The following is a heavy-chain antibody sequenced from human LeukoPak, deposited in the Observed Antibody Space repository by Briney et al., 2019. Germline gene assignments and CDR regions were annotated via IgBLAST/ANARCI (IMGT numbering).Heavy chain of an antibody. J-gene: IGHJ4*02. D-gene: IGHD2-2*01. CDR2: ISAYNGNT. Sequence: ASVKVSCKASGYTFTSYGISWVRQAPGQGLEWMGWISAYNGNTNYAQKLQGRVTMTTDTSTSTAYMELRSLRSDDTAVYYCARDRMASSTSCYHYWGQGTLVTVSS. V-gene: IGHV1-18*01. CDR1: GYTFTSYG. CDR3: ARDRMASSTSCYHY.